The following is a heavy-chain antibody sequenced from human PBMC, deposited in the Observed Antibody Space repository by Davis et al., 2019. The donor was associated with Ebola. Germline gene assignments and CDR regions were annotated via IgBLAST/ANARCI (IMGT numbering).Heavy chain of an antibody. CDR3: ARDPKGTYFDY. J-gene: IGHJ4*02. Sequence: MPSETLSLTCTVSGGSISSSSYYWGWIRQPPGKGLEWIGEINHSGSTNYNPSLKSRVTISVDTSKNQFSLKLSSVTAAGTAVYYCARDPKGTYFDYWGQGTLVTVSS. CDR1: GGSISSSSYY. CDR2: INHSGST. V-gene: IGHV4-39*07.